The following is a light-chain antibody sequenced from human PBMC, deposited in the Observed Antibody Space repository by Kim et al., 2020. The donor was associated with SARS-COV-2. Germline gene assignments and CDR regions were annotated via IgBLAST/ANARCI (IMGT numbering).Light chain of an antibody. CDR3: SAYTSTSTLV. CDR2: EVN. J-gene: IGLJ1*01. Sequence: QAALTQPASVSGSPGQSITISCTGTSSDIGAYDYVSWYQQHPGEAPKLMIYEVNNRPSGVSNRFFGSKSGNTASLTISGLQAEDEADYYFSAYTSTSTLVFGTGTKVTVL. CDR1: SSDIGAYDY. V-gene: IGLV2-14*01.